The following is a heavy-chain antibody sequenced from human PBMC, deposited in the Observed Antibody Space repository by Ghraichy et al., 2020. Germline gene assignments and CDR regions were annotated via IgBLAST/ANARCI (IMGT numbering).Heavy chain of an antibody. CDR3: ARNLKEMATIPLA. CDR2: ISMSSTYI. V-gene: IGHV3-21*01. D-gene: IGHD5-24*01. CDR1: GFTFSSYS. Sequence: GGSLRLSCAASGFTFSSYSMNWVRQAPGKGLEWVSSISMSSTYIYYADSVKGRFTLSRDNAKNSLYLQMNSLRAEDTAVYYCARNLKEMATIPLAWGQGTLVTVSS. J-gene: IGHJ5*02.